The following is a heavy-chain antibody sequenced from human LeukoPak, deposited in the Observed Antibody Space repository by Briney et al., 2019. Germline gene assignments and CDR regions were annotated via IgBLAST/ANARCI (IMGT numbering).Heavy chain of an antibody. V-gene: IGHV3-23*01. D-gene: IGHD6-19*01. CDR2: ISGSGNST. J-gene: IGHJ4*02. CDR1: GFTFSSYA. CDR3: AKDRSGWYYFDY. Sequence: GGSLRLSCAASGFTFSSYAMICVRQAPGKGLEWVSAISGSGNSTYYADSVKGRFTISRDNSKNTLYLQMNSLRAEDTAVYYCAKDRSGWYYFDYWGQGTLVTVSS.